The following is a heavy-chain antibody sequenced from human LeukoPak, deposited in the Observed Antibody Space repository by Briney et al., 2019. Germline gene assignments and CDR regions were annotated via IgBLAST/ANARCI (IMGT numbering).Heavy chain of an antibody. J-gene: IGHJ4*02. CDR2: ISSSSDTI. Sequence: PGGSLRLSCAASGFTFGPYTMNWVRQAPGKGLEWVSYISSSSDTIYYADSVKGRFTISRDNAKNSLYLQMNSLRAEDTAVYYCARDVSLDFWGQGTLVTVSS. CDR1: GFTFGPYT. CDR3: ARDVSLDF. V-gene: IGHV3-48*04.